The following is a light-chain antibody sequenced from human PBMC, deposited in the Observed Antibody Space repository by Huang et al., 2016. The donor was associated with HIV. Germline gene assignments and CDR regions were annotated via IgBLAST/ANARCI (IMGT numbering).Light chain of an antibody. CDR1: QGISSW. CDR2: VAS. V-gene: IGKV1-12*01. Sequence: DIQMTQSPSSVSASVGDRVTIPCRASQGISSWLAWYQREPVKAPQLLIFVASSLQSGVPARVSGSGSGTDFTLTINSLQPEDFATYYCPGFTFGPGTKVDIK. J-gene: IGKJ3*01. CDR3: PGFT.